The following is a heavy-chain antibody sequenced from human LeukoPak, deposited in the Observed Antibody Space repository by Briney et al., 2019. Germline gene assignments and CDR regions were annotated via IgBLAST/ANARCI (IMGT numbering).Heavy chain of an antibody. CDR2: IRYDGNDK. CDR1: GFTFSYYG. D-gene: IGHD3-10*01. V-gene: IGHV3-30*02. Sequence: GGSLRLSCAASGFTFSYYGFHWVRQAPGKGLEWVAFIRYDGNDKLYAKSVKGRFTISRDTSRNTLYLQMNSLRLEDTAVYYCAKDLMRDRWFGESWGQGTLVTVSS. J-gene: IGHJ5*02. CDR3: AKDLMRDRWFGES.